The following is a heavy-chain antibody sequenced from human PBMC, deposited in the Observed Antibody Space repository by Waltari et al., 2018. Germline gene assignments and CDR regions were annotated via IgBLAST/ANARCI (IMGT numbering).Heavy chain of an antibody. Sequence: QVQLVQSGAEVKKPGSSVKVSCKASGGTFSSYAISWVRQTPGQGLEWMGRIIPIFGTANYAQKFQGRVTITADKSTSTAYMELSSLRSEDTAVYYCATEYCSSTSCYRDAFDIWGQGTMVTVSS. J-gene: IGHJ3*02. CDR2: IIPIFGTA. V-gene: IGHV1-69*08. CDR3: ATEYCSSTSCYRDAFDI. CDR1: GGTFSSYA. D-gene: IGHD2-2*01.